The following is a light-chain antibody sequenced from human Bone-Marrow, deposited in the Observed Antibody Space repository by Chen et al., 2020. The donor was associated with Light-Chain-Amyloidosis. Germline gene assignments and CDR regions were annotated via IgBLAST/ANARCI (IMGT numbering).Light chain of an antibody. CDR3: QQYGTSPLT. V-gene: IGKV3-20*01. Sequence: EIVLTQSPRTMSLSPGEGANLSCRASQTISSNYLTWYQQKFGQAPRLLISGSSSRATGIPDRFTGSGSGTDFTLTINRLEPEDFAMYYCQQYGTSPLTFGGGTKVEIK. CDR2: GSS. J-gene: IGKJ4*01. CDR1: QTISSNY.